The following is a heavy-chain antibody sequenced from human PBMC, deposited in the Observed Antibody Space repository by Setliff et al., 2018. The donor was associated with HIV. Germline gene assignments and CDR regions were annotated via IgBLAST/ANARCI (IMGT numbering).Heavy chain of an antibody. CDR2: IYYSGNT. J-gene: IGHJ4*02. CDR1: GGSISSADYY. V-gene: IGHV4-30-4*08. Sequence: PSETLSLTCTVSGGSISSADYYWSWIRQPPGKGLEWIGYIYYSGNTYFNPALKSRITMSVDTSEDQFSLKLSSVTAADTAVYYCASSPAWRSDSGLHTFDYWGQGTLVTVSS. D-gene: IGHD2-15*01. CDR3: ASSPAWRSDSGLHTFDY.